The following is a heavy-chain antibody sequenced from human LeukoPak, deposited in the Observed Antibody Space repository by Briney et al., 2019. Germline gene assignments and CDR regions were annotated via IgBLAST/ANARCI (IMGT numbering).Heavy chain of an antibody. J-gene: IGHJ4*02. CDR1: GFTFDDYA. D-gene: IGHD1-26*01. V-gene: IGHV3-20*04. CDR3: IRGTVGAPGNDY. CDR2: INWNGGST. Sequence: PGGSLRLSCAASGFTFDDYAMSWVRQAPGKGLEWVSGINWNGGSTGYADSVKGRFTISRDNAKNTLYLQMSSLRAEDTAVYYCIRGTVGAPGNDYWGQGTLVTVSS.